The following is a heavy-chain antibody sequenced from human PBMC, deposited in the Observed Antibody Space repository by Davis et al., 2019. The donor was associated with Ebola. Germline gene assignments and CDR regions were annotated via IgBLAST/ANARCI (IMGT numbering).Heavy chain of an antibody. CDR2: INHSGST. CDR1: GGSFSGYY. CDR3: AKDSDVTYGPLELDD. D-gene: IGHD1-7*01. Sequence: GSLRLSCAVYGGSFSGYYWSWIRQPPGKGLEWIGEINHSGSTNYNPSLKSRVTISVDKSKNQFSLKLSSVTAADTTVYYCAKDSDVTYGPLELDDWGQGILVTVSS. V-gene: IGHV4-34*01. J-gene: IGHJ4*02.